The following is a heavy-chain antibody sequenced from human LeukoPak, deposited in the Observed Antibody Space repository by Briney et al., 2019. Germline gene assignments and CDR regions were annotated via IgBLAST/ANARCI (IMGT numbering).Heavy chain of an antibody. D-gene: IGHD6-13*01. V-gene: IGHV4-59*01. CDR3: ARRQYSSSWYCDY. CDR1: GGSISSYY. Sequence: PSETLSLTCTVSGGSISSYYWSWIRQPPGKGLEWIGYIYYSGSTNYNPSLKSRVTISVDTSKNQFSLKLSSVTAADTAVYYCARRQYSSSWYCDYWGQGTLVTVSS. CDR2: IYYSGST. J-gene: IGHJ4*02.